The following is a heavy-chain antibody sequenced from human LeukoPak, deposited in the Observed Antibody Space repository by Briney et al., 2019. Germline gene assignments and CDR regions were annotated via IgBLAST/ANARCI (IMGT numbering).Heavy chain of an antibody. CDR3: ARVTERVMGNFDY. Sequence: LPGGSLRLSCAASGFTFSSYWMHWVRHAPGKGLVWVSRINSDGSNTSYADSVKGRFTISRDNAKNTLYLQMNSLRAEDTAVYYCARVTERVMGNFDYWGQGTLSPSPQ. D-gene: IGHD2-8*01. CDR2: INSDGSNT. V-gene: IGHV3-74*01. J-gene: IGHJ4*02. CDR1: GFTFSSYW.